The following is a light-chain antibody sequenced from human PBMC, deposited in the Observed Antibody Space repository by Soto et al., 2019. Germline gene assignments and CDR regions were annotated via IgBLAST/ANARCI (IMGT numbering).Light chain of an antibody. J-gene: IGLJ1*01. Sequence: QSVLTQPASVSGSPGQSITISCTGTNSDVGGYNYVSWYQQNPGKAPKLMIYEVSNRPSAVSNRFSGSKSGSTASLTISGLQAEDEADYYCSSYTSSSNVFGTGTKVTVL. CDR3: SSYTSSSNV. V-gene: IGLV2-14*01. CDR2: EVS. CDR1: NSDVGGYNY.